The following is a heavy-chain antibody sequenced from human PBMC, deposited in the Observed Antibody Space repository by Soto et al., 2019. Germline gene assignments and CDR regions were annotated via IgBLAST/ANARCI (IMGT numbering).Heavy chain of an antibody. J-gene: IGHJ4*02. D-gene: IGHD4-17*01. CDR1: GFTFSSYA. CDR2: ISGSGGSI. V-gene: IGHV3-23*01. Sequence: EVQLLESGGGLVQPGGSLRLSCAASGFTFSSYAMSWVRQAPGKGLEWVSAISGSGGSIYYAASVKGRFTISRDNSKNTLYLQMNSLRAEDTAVYYCAKGHGDYVTYFDSWGQGTLVTFSS. CDR3: AKGHGDYVTYFDS.